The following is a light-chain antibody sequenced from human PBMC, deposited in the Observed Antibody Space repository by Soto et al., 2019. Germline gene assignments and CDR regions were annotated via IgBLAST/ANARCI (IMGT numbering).Light chain of an antibody. J-gene: IGKJ1*01. CDR3: LQNYSRHLT. Sequence: EIVLTQSPATLSSFPGDRVTLSCRASQYINTGLAWYQHRPGQSPRLLIYQTSLRAAGIPARFSARGSGTDFTPRIDDVQPEDSAVYYCLQNYSRHLTLGQATKV. CDR2: QTS. CDR1: QYINTG. V-gene: IGKV3D-11*01.